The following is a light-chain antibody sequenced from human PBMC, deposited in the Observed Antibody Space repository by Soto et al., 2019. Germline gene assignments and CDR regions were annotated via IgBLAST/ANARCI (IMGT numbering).Light chain of an antibody. CDR3: QQYGSSGT. Sequence: EIVWTQSPGTLSLSPGERATLSCRASQSVSNNYLAWYQQKPGQAPRLLIYGASNRATGIPDRFSGSGSGTDFPLTISRLEPEDFAVYFCQQYGSSGTFGQGTKVEIK. J-gene: IGKJ1*01. CDR2: GAS. V-gene: IGKV3-20*01. CDR1: QSVSNNY.